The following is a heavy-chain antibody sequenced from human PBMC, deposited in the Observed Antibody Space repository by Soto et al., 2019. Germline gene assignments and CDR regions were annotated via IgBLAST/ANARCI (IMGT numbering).Heavy chain of an antibody. CDR3: ARDPPPYNWNYEGFDP. D-gene: IGHD1-7*01. V-gene: IGHV1-69*13. Sequence: SVKVSCKASGGTFSSYAISWVRQAPGQGLEWMGGIIPIFGTANYAQKFQGRVTITADESTSTAYMELSSLRSEDTAVYYCARDPPPYNWNYEGFDPWGQGTLVTVSS. CDR1: GGTFSSYA. J-gene: IGHJ5*02. CDR2: IIPIFGTA.